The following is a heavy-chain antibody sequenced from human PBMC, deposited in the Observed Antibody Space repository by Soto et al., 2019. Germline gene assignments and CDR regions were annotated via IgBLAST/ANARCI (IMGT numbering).Heavy chain of an antibody. CDR2: ISGSGGST. CDR1: GFTFSSYA. V-gene: IGHV3-23*01. D-gene: IGHD3-22*01. Sequence: GGSLRLSCAASGFTFSSYAMSWVRQAPGKGLEWVSAISGSGGSTYYADSVKGRFTISRDNSKNTLYLQMNSLRAEDTAVYYCANFGALYYYDSSGYYPTPYYFDYWGQGTLVTVSS. J-gene: IGHJ4*02. CDR3: ANFGALYYYDSSGYYPTPYYFDY.